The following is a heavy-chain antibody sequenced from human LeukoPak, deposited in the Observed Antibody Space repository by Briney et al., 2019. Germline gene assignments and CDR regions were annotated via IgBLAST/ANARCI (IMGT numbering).Heavy chain of an antibody. CDR2: IKQDESEI. D-gene: IGHD2-21*01. CDR1: GFTFSNYW. J-gene: IGHJ4*02. CDR3: AGGWGHMVVSC. V-gene: IGHV3-7*01. Sequence: GGSLRLSCAASGFTFSNYWMSWVRQSPGKGLEWVAKIKQDESEIYYVDSVKGRFTISRDNAKNSLYLQMNSLRAEDTAVYYCAGGWGHMVVSCWGQGTLVTVSS.